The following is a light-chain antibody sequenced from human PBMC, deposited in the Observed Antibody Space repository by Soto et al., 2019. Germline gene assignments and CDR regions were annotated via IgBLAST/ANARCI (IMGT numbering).Light chain of an antibody. V-gene: IGKV3-11*01. CDR3: QQYGSR. J-gene: IGKJ1*01. CDR1: QSVSSY. Sequence: IVVTQAPSTLSLSQGERATLSCRASQSVSSYLAWYQQTRGQAPRLLIYDASNRATGIPARFSGSGSGTDFTLTSSRLEPEEFEVYYRQQYGSRFGQGTKVDI. CDR2: DAS.